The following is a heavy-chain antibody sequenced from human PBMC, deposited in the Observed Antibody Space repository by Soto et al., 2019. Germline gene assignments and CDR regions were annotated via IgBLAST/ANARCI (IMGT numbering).Heavy chain of an antibody. D-gene: IGHD2-8*01. CDR1: GGSISSGDYY. J-gene: IGHJ4*02. CDR3: ARADPMVYAIARFDY. CDR2: IYYSGST. V-gene: IGHV4-30-4*01. Sequence: SETLSLTCTVSGGSISSGDYYWSWIRQPPGKGLEWIGYIYYSGSTYYNPSLKSRVTISVDTSKNQFSLKLSSVTAADTAVYYCARADPMVYAIARFDYWGQGTQVTVS.